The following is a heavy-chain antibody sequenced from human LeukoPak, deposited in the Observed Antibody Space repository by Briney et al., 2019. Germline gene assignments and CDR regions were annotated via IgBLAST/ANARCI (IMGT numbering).Heavy chain of an antibody. CDR3: ARRGYTSSSGYGMDV. CDR2: IFPFDSDT. V-gene: IGHV5-51*01. CDR1: GYSFINYW. J-gene: IGHJ6*02. Sequence: GESLKISCKGSGYSFINYWIGWVRQMPGKGLEWMGIIFPFDSDTRYSPSFQGQVTISVDKSINTAYLQWSSLKASDIAIYYCARRGYTSSSGYGMDVWGQGTTVTVSS. D-gene: IGHD6-6*01.